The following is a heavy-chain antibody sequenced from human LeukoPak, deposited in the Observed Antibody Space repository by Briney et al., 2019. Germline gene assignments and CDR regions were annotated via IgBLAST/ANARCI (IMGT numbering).Heavy chain of an antibody. J-gene: IGHJ4*02. CDR3: ASWGVDYYDSSGYRPVDY. CDR2: ISYDGSNK. V-gene: IGHV3-30-3*01. CDR1: GFTFSSYA. D-gene: IGHD3-22*01. Sequence: GGSLRLSCAASGFTFSSYAMHWVRQAPGKGLEWVAVISYDGSNKYYADSVKGRFTISRDNSKNTLYLQMNSLRAEDTAVYYCASWGVDYYDSSGYRPVDYWGQGTLVTVSS.